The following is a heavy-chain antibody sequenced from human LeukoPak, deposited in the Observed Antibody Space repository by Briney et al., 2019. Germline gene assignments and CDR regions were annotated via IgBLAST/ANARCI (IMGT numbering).Heavy chain of an antibody. V-gene: IGHV3-53*04. J-gene: IGHJ6*02. Sequence: GGSLRLSCAASGFTVNSNYMSWVRQAPGKGLEWVSVIYSGGSTYYADSVKGRFTISRHNSKNTLYLQMNSLRAEDTAVYYCARVSLTGYYYYYGMDVWGQGTTVTVSS. CDR3: ARVSLTGYYYYYGMDV. CDR2: IYSGGST. D-gene: IGHD3-9*01. CDR1: GFTVNSNY.